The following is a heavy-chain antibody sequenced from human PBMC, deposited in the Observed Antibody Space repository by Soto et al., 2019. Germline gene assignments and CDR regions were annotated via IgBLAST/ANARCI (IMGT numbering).Heavy chain of an antibody. CDR2: IYYSGST. J-gene: IGHJ4*02. D-gene: IGHD2-15*01. CDR3: ASLVVVAESYYFDY. Sequence: SETLSLTCTVSGGSISSYYWSWIRQPPGKGLEWIGHIYYSGSTNYNPSLKSRVTISIDTSKNQFSLKLSSVTAADTAVYYCASLVVVAESYYFDYWGQGTLVTVSS. CDR1: GGSISSYY. V-gene: IGHV4-59*01.